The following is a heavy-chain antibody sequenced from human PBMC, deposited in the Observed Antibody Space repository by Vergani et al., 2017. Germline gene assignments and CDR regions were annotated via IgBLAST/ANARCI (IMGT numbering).Heavy chain of an antibody. CDR1: GYNFTNYG. V-gene: IGHV1-18*01. D-gene: IGHD3-9*01. CDR3: VRGGTFDWLST. CDR2: ITPQNGGT. J-gene: IGHJ5*02. Sequence: QVQLVQSGAEVKKPGASVKVSCKASGYNFTNYGITWVRQAPGQGLDWMGWITPQNGGTQYAEKFKGRVTMTRDTSITTAYMELTSLTSDDTAVYYCVRGGTFDWLSTWGQGTLVTVSS.